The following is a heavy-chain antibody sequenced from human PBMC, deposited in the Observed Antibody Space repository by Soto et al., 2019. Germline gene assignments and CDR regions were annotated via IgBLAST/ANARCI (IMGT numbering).Heavy chain of an antibody. J-gene: IGHJ4*02. Sequence: QVQLVQSGAEVKKPGSSVKVSCKASGGTFSSYALSWVRQAPGQGLEWMGGIIPMSGATNYAQKFQGRVTFTADESTNTAYLELTSLRSEDTAVYYCVRGGPENDYWGQGTLVTVSS. CDR1: GGTFSSYA. CDR2: IIPMSGAT. CDR3: VRGGPENDY. V-gene: IGHV1-69*12. D-gene: IGHD1-26*01.